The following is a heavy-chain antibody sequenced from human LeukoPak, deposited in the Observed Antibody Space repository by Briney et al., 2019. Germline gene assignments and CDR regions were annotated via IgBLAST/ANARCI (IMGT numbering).Heavy chain of an antibody. J-gene: IGHJ3*02. CDR3: ARANYYGSGSYYNVGAFDI. Sequence: GASVNVSCKAFGGSFSTSAVSWVRQAPGQGLEWMGIINPSGGSTGYAQKFQGRVTMTRDTSTSTVYMELSSLRSEDTAVYYCARANYYGSGSYYNVGAFDIWGQGTLVTVSS. CDR1: GGSFSTSA. CDR2: INPSGGST. D-gene: IGHD3-10*01. V-gene: IGHV1-46*01.